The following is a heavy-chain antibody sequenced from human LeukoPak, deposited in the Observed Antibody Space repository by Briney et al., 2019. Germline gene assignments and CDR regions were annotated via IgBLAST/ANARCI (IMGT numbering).Heavy chain of an antibody. J-gene: IGHJ4*02. CDR2: IWHDGSSQ. CDR1: RFTFSHYG. Sequence: PGKSLTLSCIASRFTFSHYGMHWVRQAPGKGLEWVAVIWHDGSSQYYADSVKGRFIISRDNSHNTVYLQMSSLRANDTAVYYCAKDAQRGFDYSNSREYWGLGTLVTVSS. CDR3: AKDAQRGFDYSNSREY. D-gene: IGHD4-11*01. V-gene: IGHV3-33*06.